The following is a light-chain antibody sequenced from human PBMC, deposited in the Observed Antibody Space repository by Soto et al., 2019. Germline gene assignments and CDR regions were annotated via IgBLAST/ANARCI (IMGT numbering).Light chain of an antibody. CDR1: RSNIGNNA. CDR2: YDD. Sequence: QSVLTQPPSVSEAPRQRATISCSGSRSNIGNNAVNWYQQVPGKAPKLLIYYDDLLPSGVSDRFSGSKSGTSASLAISGLQSEDEADYYCAAWDDNVNGTVFGGGTKLTVL. V-gene: IGLV1-36*01. CDR3: AAWDDNVNGTV. J-gene: IGLJ2*01.